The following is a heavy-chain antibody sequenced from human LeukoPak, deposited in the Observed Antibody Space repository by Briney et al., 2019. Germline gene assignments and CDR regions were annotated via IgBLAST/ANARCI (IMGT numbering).Heavy chain of an antibody. V-gene: IGHV3-7*01. J-gene: IGHJ4*02. CDR2: IRQDGSEK. D-gene: IGHD6-19*01. CDR3: ARIGSGWYWEF. Sequence: PGGSLRLSCAASGFTVSSNYMSWVRQAPGKGLEWVANIRQDGSEKHYLDSVKGRITISRDNAKNSLYLQMNSLRAEGTAVYYCARIGSGWYWEFWGQGTLVTVS. CDR1: GFTVSSNY.